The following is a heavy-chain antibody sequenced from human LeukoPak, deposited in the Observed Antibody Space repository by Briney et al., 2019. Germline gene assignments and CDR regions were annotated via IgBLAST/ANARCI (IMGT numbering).Heavy chain of an antibody. CDR2: IYDGTSRTT. CDR1: GFSFSTYT. J-gene: IGHJ4*02. CDR3: AKDLATNTDY. D-gene: IGHD5-24*01. Sequence: PGGSLRLSCVASGFSFSTYTMSWVRQAPGKGLQWVSGIYDGTSRTTFYAEAVKGRFTISRDNSQNTVYLQMNNLRAEDTAVYYCAKDLATNTDYWGQGTLVTVSS. V-gene: IGHV3-23*01.